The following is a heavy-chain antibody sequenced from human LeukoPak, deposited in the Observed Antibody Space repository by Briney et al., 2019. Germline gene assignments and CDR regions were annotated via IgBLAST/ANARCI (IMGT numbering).Heavy chain of an antibody. D-gene: IGHD6-25*01. J-gene: IGHJ6*03. CDR3: ARERYSSGPRYMDV. V-gene: IGHV1-18*04. Sequence: ASVKVSCKASGYTFTGYYMHWVRQAPGQGLEWMGWISVYSGSTNYAQKLQGRVTMTTETSTSTAYMELRILRSDDTAVYYCARERYSSGPRYMDVWGKGTTVTVSS. CDR1: GYTFTGYY. CDR2: ISVYSGST.